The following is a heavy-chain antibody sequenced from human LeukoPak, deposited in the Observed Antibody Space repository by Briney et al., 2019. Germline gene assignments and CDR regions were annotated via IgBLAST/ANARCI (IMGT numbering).Heavy chain of an antibody. J-gene: IGHJ6*02. D-gene: IGHD2/OR15-2a*01. V-gene: IGHV3-66*01. CDR3: AREDSRAGLSTYYYGLDV. CDR2: IVGGGST. Sequence: TGGSLRLSCEVSGXIVSANYMNWIRQAPGKGLEWVSGIVGGGSTYYADSVKDRFTISRDKSKNTLYLRMSSLRADDTAVYYCAREDSRAGLSTYYYGLDVWGQGTTVTVSS. CDR1: GXIVSANY.